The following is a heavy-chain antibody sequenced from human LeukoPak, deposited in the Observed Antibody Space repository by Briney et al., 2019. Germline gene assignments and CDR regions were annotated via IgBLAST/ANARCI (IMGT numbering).Heavy chain of an antibody. Sequence: ASVKVSCKASGGTFSSYAISWVRQAPGQGLEWMGGIIPIFGTANYAQKFQGRVTITADKSTSTAYMELSSLRSEDTAVYYCARKINSGYVDDWFFDLWGRGTLVTVSS. CDR3: ARKINSGYVDDWFFDL. J-gene: IGHJ2*01. D-gene: IGHD5-12*01. CDR1: GGTFSSYA. V-gene: IGHV1-69*06. CDR2: IIPIFGTA.